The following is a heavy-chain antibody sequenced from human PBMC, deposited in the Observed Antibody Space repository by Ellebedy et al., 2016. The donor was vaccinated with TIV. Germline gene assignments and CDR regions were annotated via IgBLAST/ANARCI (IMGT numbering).Heavy chain of an antibody. CDR2: ISYDGSNK. V-gene: IGHV3-30-3*01. J-gene: IGHJ4*02. CDR3: ASPEGLWSDY. D-gene: IGHD5-18*01. CDR1: GFTFSSYA. Sequence: GESLKISXAASGFTFSSYAMHWVRQAPGKGLEWVAVISYDGSNKYYADSVKGRFTISRDNSKNTLYLQMNSLRAEDTAVYYCASPEGLWSDYWGQGTLVTVSS.